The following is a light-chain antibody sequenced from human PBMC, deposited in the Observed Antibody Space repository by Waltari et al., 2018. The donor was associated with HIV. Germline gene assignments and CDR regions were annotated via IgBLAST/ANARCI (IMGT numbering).Light chain of an antibody. Sequence: DLVMTQSPLSLRVTPGAAASISCRSSQSLLHSNGYSYLDWYLQKPGQSPQLLIYLGSNRASGVPDRFSGSGSGTDFTLKISRVEAEDVGVYYCMQALQTPRTFGQGTKVEIK. CDR2: LGS. J-gene: IGKJ1*01. V-gene: IGKV2-28*01. CDR1: QSLLHSNGYSY. CDR3: MQALQTPRT.